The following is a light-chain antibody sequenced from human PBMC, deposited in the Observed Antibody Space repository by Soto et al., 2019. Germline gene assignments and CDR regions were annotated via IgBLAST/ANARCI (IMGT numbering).Light chain of an antibody. CDR1: SSDVGSYNL. J-gene: IGLJ1*01. Sequence: QSALTQPASVSGSPGQSITISCTGTSSDVGSYNLVSWYQQHPGKAPKLMIYEGSKRPSGVSNRFSGSKSGNTASLTISGLQAEDDDDYYCCSYAGSSTFVFGTGTKLTVL. V-gene: IGLV2-23*01. CDR3: CSYAGSSTFV. CDR2: EGS.